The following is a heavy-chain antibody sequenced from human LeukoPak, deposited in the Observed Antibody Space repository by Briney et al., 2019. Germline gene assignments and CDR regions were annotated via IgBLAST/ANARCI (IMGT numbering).Heavy chain of an antibody. J-gene: IGHJ4*02. CDR1: GGSISSSSYY. D-gene: IGHD5-12*01. CDR3: ARRITYEQFLDY. CDR2: IYYSGST. Sequence: SETLSLTCTVSGGSISSSSYYWGWIRQPPGKGLEWIGSIYYSGSTYYNPSLKSRVTISVDTSKNQFSLKLSSVTAADTAVYYCARRITYEQFLDYWGQGTLVTVSS. V-gene: IGHV4-39*01.